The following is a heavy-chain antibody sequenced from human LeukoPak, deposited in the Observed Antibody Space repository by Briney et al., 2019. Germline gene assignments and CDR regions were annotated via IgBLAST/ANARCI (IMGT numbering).Heavy chain of an antibody. V-gene: IGHV4-38-2*02. CDR1: GYSISSGYY. CDR2: IYHSGST. D-gene: IGHD4-17*01. CDR3: ARALYGYYGNTFDI. J-gene: IGHJ3*02. Sequence: ASETLSLTCTVSGYSISSGYYWGWIRQPPGKGLEWIGSIYHSGSTYYNPSLKSRLTISLDTSKNQFSLKLSSVTAADTALYYCARALYGYYGNTFDIWGQGTMVTVSS.